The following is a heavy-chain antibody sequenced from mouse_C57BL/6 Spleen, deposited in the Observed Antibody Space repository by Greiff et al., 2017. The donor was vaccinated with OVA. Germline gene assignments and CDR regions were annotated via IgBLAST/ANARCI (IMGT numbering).Heavy chain of an antibody. CDR3: ARSEVNYYGSSYYFDY. CDR1: GYTFTSYW. V-gene: IGHV1-72*01. CDR2: IDPNSGGT. D-gene: IGHD1-1*01. J-gene: IGHJ2*01. Sequence: QVHVKQPGAELVKPGASVKLSCKASGYTFTSYWMHWVKQRPGRGLEWIGRIDPNSGGTKYNEKFKSKATLTVDKPSSTAYMQLSSLTSEDSAVYYCARSEVNYYGSSYYFDYWGQGTTLTVSS.